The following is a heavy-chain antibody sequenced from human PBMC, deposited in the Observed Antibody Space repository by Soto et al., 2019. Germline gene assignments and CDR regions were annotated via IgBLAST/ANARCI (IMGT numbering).Heavy chain of an antibody. CDR1: GYTFTSYG. Sequence: GASVKVSCKASGYTFTSYGISWVRQAPGQGLEWMGWMNPNSGNTGYAQKFQGRVTMTRSTSISTAYMELSSLRSEDTAVYYCARVKVRFVEWLPPRYYYGMDVWGQGTTVTVSS. J-gene: IGHJ6*02. V-gene: IGHV1-8*02. CDR2: MNPNSGNT. D-gene: IGHD3-3*01. CDR3: ARVKVRFVEWLPPRYYYGMDV.